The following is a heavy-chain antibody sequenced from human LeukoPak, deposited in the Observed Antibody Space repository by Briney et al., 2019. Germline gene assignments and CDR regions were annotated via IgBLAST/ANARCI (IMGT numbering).Heavy chain of an antibody. CDR1: GGSISSYY. CDR2: IYYSGST. CDR3: ARSIVGATFDY. D-gene: IGHD1-26*01. Sequence: SETLSLTCTVSGGSISSYYWSWIRQPPGKGLEWIGYIYYSGSTYYNPSLKSRVTISVDTSKNQFSLKLSSVTAADTAVYYCARSIVGATFDYWGQGTLVTVSS. V-gene: IGHV4-59*08. J-gene: IGHJ4*02.